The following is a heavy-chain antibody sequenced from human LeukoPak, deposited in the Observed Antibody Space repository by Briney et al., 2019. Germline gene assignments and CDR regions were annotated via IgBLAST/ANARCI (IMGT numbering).Heavy chain of an antibody. CDR3: AKDRGIVGATTKNGNDY. CDR1: GFTFSSYA. Sequence: GGSLRLSCAASGFTFSSYAMSWVRQAPGKGLEWVSAISGSGGITYYADSVKGRFTISRDNSKNTLYLQMNSLRAEDTAVYYCAKDRGIVGATTKNGNDYWGQGTLVTVSS. V-gene: IGHV3-23*01. D-gene: IGHD1-26*01. CDR2: ISGSGGIT. J-gene: IGHJ4*02.